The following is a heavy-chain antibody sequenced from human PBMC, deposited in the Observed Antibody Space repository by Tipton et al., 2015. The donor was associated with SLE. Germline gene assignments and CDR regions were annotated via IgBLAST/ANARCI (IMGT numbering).Heavy chain of an antibody. J-gene: IGHJ1*01. CDR3: ARHSFAGYDILTAYYGYFQH. CDR2: IYYSGST. D-gene: IGHD3-9*01. CDR1: GGSISSSSYH. Sequence: TLSLTCTVSGGSISSSSYHWGWIRQPPGKGLEWIGSIYYSGSTHYNPSLKSRVTMSVDTSKNQFSLKLSSVTAADTAVYYCARHSFAGYDILTAYYGYFQHWGQGTLVTVSS. V-gene: IGHV4-39*01.